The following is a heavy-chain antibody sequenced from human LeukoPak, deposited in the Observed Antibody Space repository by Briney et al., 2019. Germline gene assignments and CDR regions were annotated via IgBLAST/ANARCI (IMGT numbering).Heavy chain of an antibody. CDR1: GASVSTTAYF. D-gene: IGHD5-24*01. V-gene: IGHV4-61*02. Sequence: SETLSLTCSVSGASVSTTAYFWNWIWQPAGEGLEWIGRIYASGNTHDNPSFKSRVTMSLDTSKNQFSLTMNSVTAADSAVYFCASYREAYDLYPHGLDVWGRGTVVTVSS. CDR3: ASYREAYDLYPHGLDV. CDR2: IYASGNT. J-gene: IGHJ3*01.